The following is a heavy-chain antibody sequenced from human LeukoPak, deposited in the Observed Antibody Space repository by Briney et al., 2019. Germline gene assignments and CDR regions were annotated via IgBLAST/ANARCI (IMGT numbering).Heavy chain of an antibody. CDR3: ARKSIFYDSSGYYNPILDY. J-gene: IGHJ4*02. Sequence: SETLYLTCAVYGGSFSGYYWSWIRQPPGKGLEWIGYIYYSGSTNYNPSLKSRVTISVDTSKNKFSLKLSSVTAADTAVYYCARKSIFYDSSGYYNPILDYWGQGTLVTVSS. CDR2: IYYSGST. V-gene: IGHV4-59*01. D-gene: IGHD3-22*01. CDR1: GGSFSGYY.